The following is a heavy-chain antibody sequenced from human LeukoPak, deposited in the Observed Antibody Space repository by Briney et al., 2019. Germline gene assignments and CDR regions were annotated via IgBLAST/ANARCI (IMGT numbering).Heavy chain of an antibody. J-gene: IGHJ4*02. Sequence: GGSLRLSCAASGFTFSSYSMNWIRQAPGKGLEWVSHISGGTSSNMYYADSVKGRFAISRDNAKNSLYLQMNSLRDEDTAVYYCARGNYYDTPWDYWGQGTLVTVSS. D-gene: IGHD3-22*01. CDR1: GFTFSSYS. V-gene: IGHV3-48*02. CDR2: ISGGTSSNM. CDR3: ARGNYYDTPWDY.